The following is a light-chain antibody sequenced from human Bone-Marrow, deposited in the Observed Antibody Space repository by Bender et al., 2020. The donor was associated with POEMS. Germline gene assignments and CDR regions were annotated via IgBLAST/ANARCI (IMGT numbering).Light chain of an antibody. CDR2: SGR. J-gene: IGLJ3*02. V-gene: IGLV1-44*01. Sequence: QSVLTQPPSASGTPGQRVTISCSGGSSNIGAHPVTWYQHLPGPAPKLLIYSGRRRPAEVPDRFSGSRSGTSASLAISGLQSGDEADYYCAVWDDSLNGWVFGGGTKLTVL. CDR1: SSNIGAHP. CDR3: AVWDDSLNGWV.